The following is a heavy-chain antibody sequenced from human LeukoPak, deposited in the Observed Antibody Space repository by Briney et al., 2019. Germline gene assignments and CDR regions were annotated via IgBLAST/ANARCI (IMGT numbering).Heavy chain of an antibody. V-gene: IGHV3-66*01. CDR2: IYSGGST. CDR1: GFTASSKY. CDR3: ARESSGWLQLFDY. J-gene: IGHJ4*02. D-gene: IGHD5-24*01. Sequence: GGSLRLSCAAPGFTASSKYMSWVRQAPGKGLEWVSVIYSGGSTYYADSVKGRFTISRDNSKNTVYLQMNSLRAEDTAVYYCARESSGWLQLFDYWGQGTLVTVSS.